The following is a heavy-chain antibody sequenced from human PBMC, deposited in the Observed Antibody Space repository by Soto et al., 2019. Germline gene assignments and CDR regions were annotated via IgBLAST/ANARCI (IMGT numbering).Heavy chain of an antibody. Sequence: GASVKVSCKVSGYTLTELSMHWVRQAPGKGLEWMGGFDPEDGETIYAQKFQGRVTMTEDTSTDTAYMELSSLRSEDTAVYYCASAPAYSSSWYFDYWGQGTLVTVSS. CDR2: FDPEDGET. J-gene: IGHJ4*02. CDR1: GYTLTELS. V-gene: IGHV1-24*01. CDR3: ASAPAYSSSWYFDY. D-gene: IGHD6-13*01.